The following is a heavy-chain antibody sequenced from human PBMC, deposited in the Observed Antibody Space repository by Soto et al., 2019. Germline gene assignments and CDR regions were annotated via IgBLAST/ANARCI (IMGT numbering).Heavy chain of an antibody. J-gene: IGHJ4*02. CDR3: AINHADNYYDSSGHFDY. D-gene: IGHD3-22*01. CDR2: ISGSGGST. CDR1: GFTFSSYA. V-gene: IGHV3-23*01. Sequence: EVQLLESGGGLVQPGGSLRLSCAASGFTFSSYAMSWVRQAPGKGLEWVSAISGSGGSTYYADSVKGRFTISRDNSKNTLYLQMNSLRAEDTAVYYCAINHADNYYDSSGHFDYWGQGTLVTVSS.